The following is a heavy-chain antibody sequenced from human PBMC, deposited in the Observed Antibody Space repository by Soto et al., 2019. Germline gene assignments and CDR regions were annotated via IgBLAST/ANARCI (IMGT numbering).Heavy chain of an antibody. CDR2: LSQDESVE. J-gene: IGHJ4*02. V-gene: IGHV3-7*01. CDR3: ASLLGDGNTYDT. D-gene: IGHD3-10*01. CDR1: GFTFSSRS. Sequence: EVHLVESGGHLVQPGGSLRVSCAASGFTFSSRSMTWVRQAPGKGLEWVATLSQDESVEQYLDSVRGRFIISRDNAQNSLSLQMDSLRAEDTAVYYCASLLGDGNTYDTWGQGTLVSVSS.